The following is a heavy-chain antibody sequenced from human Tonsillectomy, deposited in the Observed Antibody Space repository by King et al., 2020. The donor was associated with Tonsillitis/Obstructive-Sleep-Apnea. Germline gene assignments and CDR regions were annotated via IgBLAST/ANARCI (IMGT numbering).Heavy chain of an antibody. D-gene: IGHD4-17*01. J-gene: IGHJ2*01. V-gene: IGHV3-11*05. CDR1: VFTFSDYY. CDR2: ISSSSSYT. Sequence: VQLVESGGGLVKPGGSLRLSCAASVFTFSDYYMSWIRQAPGKGLEWVSYISSSSSYTNYADSVKGRFTISRDHAKNSLYLQMNSLRAEDTAVYYRARKGGTTVTYWYFDLWGRGTLVTVSS. CDR3: ARKGGTTVTYWYFDL.